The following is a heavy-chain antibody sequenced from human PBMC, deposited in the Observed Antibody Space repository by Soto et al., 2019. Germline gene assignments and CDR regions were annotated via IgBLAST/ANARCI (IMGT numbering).Heavy chain of an antibody. CDR2: INSDGSSI. CDR1: GFTFSSYW. Sequence: EVQLVESGGGLVQPGGSLRLSCAASGFTFSSYWMHWVRQAPGKGLVWVSRINSDGSSISYADSVKGRFTISRDNATNTLYLQMNSLRVEDTAVYYCAIETGYSSGWRQDYWGQGTLVAVSS. D-gene: IGHD6-19*01. CDR3: AIETGYSSGWRQDY. V-gene: IGHV3-74*01. J-gene: IGHJ4*02.